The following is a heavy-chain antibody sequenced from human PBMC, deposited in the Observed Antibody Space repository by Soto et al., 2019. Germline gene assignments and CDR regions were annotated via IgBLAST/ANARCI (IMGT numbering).Heavy chain of an antibody. CDR3: ARGEQQRVFDY. D-gene: IGHD6-13*01. V-gene: IGHV4-61*01. CDR1: GGSVSSGSYY. Sequence: QVQLQESGPGLVKPSETLSLTCTVSGGSVSSGSYYWSWIRQPPGKGLEWIGYIYYSGSTNYNPSLKSRVTISVDTSKNRFSLKLSSVTAADPGVYYCARGEQQRVFDYWGQGTLVTVSS. J-gene: IGHJ4*02. CDR2: IYYSGST.